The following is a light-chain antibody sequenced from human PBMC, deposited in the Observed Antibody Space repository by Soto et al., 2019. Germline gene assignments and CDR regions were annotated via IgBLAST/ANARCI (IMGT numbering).Light chain of an antibody. CDR1: SSDVGSYNL. V-gene: IGLV2-23*01. Sequence: QSALTQPASVSGSPGQSITISCTGTSSDVGSYNLVSWYQQHPGKAPKLMIYEASKRPSGVSNRFSGSKSGNTASLTISGLQAEDEADYYCCSYAADVVFGGGTKLTVL. CDR2: EAS. J-gene: IGLJ2*01. CDR3: CSYAADVV.